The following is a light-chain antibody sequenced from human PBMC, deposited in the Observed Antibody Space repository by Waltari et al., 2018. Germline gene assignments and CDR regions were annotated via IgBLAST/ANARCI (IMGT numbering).Light chain of an antibody. Sequence: DIQMTQSPSTRSASVGDRVPTTCRARQTIDNYLAWYQQKPGEAPKVMIYDASTLETGVPSRFSGSGFGTDFSLTISSLQPDDFATYWCQQYNIYSPQAFGQGTKVEVK. J-gene: IGKJ1*01. CDR1: QTIDNY. V-gene: IGKV1-5*01. CDR2: DAS. CDR3: QQYNIYSPQA.